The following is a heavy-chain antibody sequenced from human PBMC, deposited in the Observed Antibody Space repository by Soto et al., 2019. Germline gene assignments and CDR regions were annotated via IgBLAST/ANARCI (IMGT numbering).Heavy chain of an antibody. CDR2: IYYSGST. CDR1: GGSISSYY. J-gene: IGHJ6*02. Sequence: QVQLQESGPGLVKPSETLSLTCTVSGGSISSYYWSWIRQPPGKGLEWIGYIYYSGSTNYNPSLKSRVTISVDTSKNQFSLKLSSVTAADTAVYYCERKLAPYYGMDVWGQGTTVTVSS. V-gene: IGHV4-59*01. D-gene: IGHD6-13*01. CDR3: ERKLAPYYGMDV.